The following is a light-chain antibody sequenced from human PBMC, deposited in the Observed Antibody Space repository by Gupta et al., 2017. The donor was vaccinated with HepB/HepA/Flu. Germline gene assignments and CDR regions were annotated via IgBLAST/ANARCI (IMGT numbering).Light chain of an antibody. Sequence: EIVLTQSTGTLSLSPGERATLSCRASQSVSSSYLAWYQQKPGQAPRLLIYGASSRATGIPDRFSGSGSGTDFTLTISRLEPGDFAVYYCQQYGSSPLTFGGGTKVEIK. CDR2: GAS. V-gene: IGKV3-20*01. CDR3: QQYGSSPLT. J-gene: IGKJ4*01. CDR1: QSVSSSY.